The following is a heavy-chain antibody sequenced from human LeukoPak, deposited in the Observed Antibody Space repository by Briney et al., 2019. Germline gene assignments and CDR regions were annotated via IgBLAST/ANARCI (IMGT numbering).Heavy chain of an antibody. J-gene: IGHJ5*02. CDR3: ARVLSSSGWYGWFDP. D-gene: IGHD6-19*01. V-gene: IGHV4-59*02. CDR1: GGSVKSYH. Sequence: SETLFLTCTISGGSVKSYHWTWIRQPPGKGLEWIGYIYYSGSTNYNPSLKSRVTVSVDTSKNQFSLRLSSVTAADTAVYYCARVLSSSGWYGWFDPWGQGTLVTVSS. CDR2: IYYSGST.